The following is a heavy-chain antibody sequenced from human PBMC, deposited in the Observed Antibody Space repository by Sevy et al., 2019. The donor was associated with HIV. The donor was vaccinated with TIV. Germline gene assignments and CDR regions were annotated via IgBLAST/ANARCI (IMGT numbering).Heavy chain of an antibody. Sequence: GGSLRLSCAASGFTFSNYDMNWVRQAPGKGLEWVSGISGSGITTYYADSVKGRFTISRDNSKNTLHLQMNSLRAEDTAVYYCARVAGSGTYYSGDFDYWGQGTLVTVSS. J-gene: IGHJ4*02. CDR1: GFTFSNYD. V-gene: IGHV3-23*01. D-gene: IGHD3-10*01. CDR2: ISGSGITT. CDR3: ARVAGSGTYYSGDFDY.